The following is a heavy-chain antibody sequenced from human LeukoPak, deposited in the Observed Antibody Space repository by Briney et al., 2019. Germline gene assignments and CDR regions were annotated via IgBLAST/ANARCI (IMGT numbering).Heavy chain of an antibody. D-gene: IGHD2-2*01. J-gene: IGHJ5*02. CDR1: GGSISSYY. Sequence: SETLSLACTVSGGSISSYYWSWIRQPPGKGLEWIGSIYHSGSTYYNPSLKSRVTISVDTSKNQFSLKLSSVTAADTAVYYCARHTRRYCSSTSCNNWFDPWGQGTLVTVSS. CDR2: IYHSGST. CDR3: ARHTRRYCSSTSCNNWFDP. V-gene: IGHV4-59*05.